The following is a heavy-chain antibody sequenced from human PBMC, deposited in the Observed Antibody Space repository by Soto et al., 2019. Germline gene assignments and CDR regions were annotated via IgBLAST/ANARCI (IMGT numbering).Heavy chain of an antibody. V-gene: IGHV4-34*01. Sequence: TLSLTCAVYGGSFSGYYWSWIRQPPGKGLEWIGEINHSGSTNYNPSLKSRVTISVDTSKNQFSLKLSSVTAADTAVYYCAXGXFLGPRLGFDYWGQGTLVTVSS. CDR2: INHSGST. CDR3: AXGXFLGPRLGFDY. CDR1: GGSFSGYY. D-gene: IGHD2-21*01. J-gene: IGHJ4*02.